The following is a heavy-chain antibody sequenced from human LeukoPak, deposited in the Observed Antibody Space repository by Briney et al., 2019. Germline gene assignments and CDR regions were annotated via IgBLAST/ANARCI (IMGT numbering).Heavy chain of an antibody. J-gene: IGHJ3*02. Sequence: SETLSLTCTVSGGSISSYFWSWIRQPPGKGLEWIGYVYYSGSTNYNPSLKSRVTISVATSKKQFSLKLSSATAADTAVYYCARVLDLSKRGLDAFDIWGQGTIVTVSS. CDR2: VYYSGST. V-gene: IGHV4-59*01. CDR1: GGSISSYF. D-gene: IGHD3-16*01. CDR3: ARVLDLSKRGLDAFDI.